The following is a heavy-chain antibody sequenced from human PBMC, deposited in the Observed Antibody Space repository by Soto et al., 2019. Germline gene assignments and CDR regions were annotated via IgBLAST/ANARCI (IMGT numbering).Heavy chain of an antibody. D-gene: IGHD2-21*02. CDR1: GFAFSSYA. V-gene: IGHV3-23*01. CDR2: IIGSGGTT. J-gene: IGHJ3*01. Sequence: EVQLLESGGGLVQPGGSLRLSCAASGFAFSSYAMSWVRQAPGKGLEWVSLIIGSGGTTYYADSVKGRFTISRDNSKNTLYLEMNSLRAEDTATYYCAKTRLGGVCCHAFYVWGQGTMVTVSS. CDR3: AKTRLGGVCCHAFYV.